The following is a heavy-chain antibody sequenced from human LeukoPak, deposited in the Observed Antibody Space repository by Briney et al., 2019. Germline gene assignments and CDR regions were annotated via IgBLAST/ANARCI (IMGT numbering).Heavy chain of an antibody. Sequence: PSETLSLTCAVSGGSISSGGYSWSWIRQPPGKGLEWIGYIYHSGSTYYNPSLKSRVTISVDRSKNQFSLKLSSVTAADTAVYYCARRGFDYWGQGTLVTVSS. V-gene: IGHV4-30-2*01. CDR3: ARRGFDY. J-gene: IGHJ4*02. CDR1: GGSISSGGYS. CDR2: IYHSGST. D-gene: IGHD2-15*01.